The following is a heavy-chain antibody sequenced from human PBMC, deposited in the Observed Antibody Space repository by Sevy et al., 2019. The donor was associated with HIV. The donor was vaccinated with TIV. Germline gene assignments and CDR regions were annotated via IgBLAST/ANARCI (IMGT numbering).Heavy chain of an antibody. D-gene: IGHD2-15*01. J-gene: IGHJ4*02. Sequence: GSLRLSCAASGFIFSNHGMHWVRQAPGKGLEWVAVISYDGSYKNYGDSVKGRFTISRDNSKNTLYLQMDSLRAEDTAVFYCAKGPFGGNDFASWGQGTLVTVSS. CDR3: AKGPFGGNDFAS. CDR2: ISYDGSYK. CDR1: GFIFSNHG. V-gene: IGHV3-30*18.